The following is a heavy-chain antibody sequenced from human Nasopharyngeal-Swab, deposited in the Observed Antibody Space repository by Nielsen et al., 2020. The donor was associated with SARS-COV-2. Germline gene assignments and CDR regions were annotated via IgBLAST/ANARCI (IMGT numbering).Heavy chain of an antibody. CDR1: GDSVSSIAAT. V-gene: IGHV6-1*01. CDR3: ARAYNSGLDV. CDR2: TYYRSKWSS. J-gene: IGHJ6*02. D-gene: IGHD1-1*01. Sequence: SCAISGDSVSSIAATWNWTRQSPSIGLDCLGRTYYRSKWSSDYGVSVKSRISINPDTPKNQFSMQLNSVTPENTAVYYCARAYNSGLDVWGQGTTVTVSS.